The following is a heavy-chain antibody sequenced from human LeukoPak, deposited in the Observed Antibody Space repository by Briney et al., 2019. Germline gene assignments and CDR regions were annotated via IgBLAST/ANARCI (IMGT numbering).Heavy chain of an antibody. CDR3: ARSSDYVFDY. Sequence: LGESLKISCKGSGYSFAINWIGWVRQMPGKGLEWMGVIYPGDSDTRYSPSFQGQVTISADMSISTAYLQWSSLKASDTAMYYCARSSDYVFDYWGQGTLVTVSS. CDR1: GYSFAINW. J-gene: IGHJ4*02. D-gene: IGHD4-17*01. CDR2: IYPGDSDT. V-gene: IGHV5-51*01.